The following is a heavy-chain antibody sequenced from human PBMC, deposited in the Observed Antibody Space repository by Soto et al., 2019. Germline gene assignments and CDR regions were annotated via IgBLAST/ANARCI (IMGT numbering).Heavy chain of an antibody. J-gene: IGHJ4*02. V-gene: IGHV4-39*01. D-gene: IGHD4-17*01. CDR1: GGSISSSSYY. CDR2: IYYSGST. CDR3: ALSPTIYGDYAYY. Sequence: PSETLSLTCTVSGGSISSSSYYWGWIRQPPGKGLEWIGSIYYSGSTYYNPSLKSRVTISVDTSKNQFSLKLSSVTAADTAVYYCALSPTIYGDYAYYWGQGTLVTVSS.